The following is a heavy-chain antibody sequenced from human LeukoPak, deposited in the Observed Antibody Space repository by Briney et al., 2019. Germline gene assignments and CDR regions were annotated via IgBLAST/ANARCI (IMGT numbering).Heavy chain of an antibody. CDR1: GGTFSSYA. CDR2: IIPILGIA. CDR3: AAGGAYEFRDDY. Sequence: ASVKVSCKASGGTFSSYAISWVRQAPGQGLEWMGRIIPILGIANYAQKFQGRVTITADKSTSTAYMELSSLTAEDMAVYYCAAGGAYEFRDDYWGQGTLVTVSS. J-gene: IGHJ4*02. D-gene: IGHD3-3*01. V-gene: IGHV1-69*04.